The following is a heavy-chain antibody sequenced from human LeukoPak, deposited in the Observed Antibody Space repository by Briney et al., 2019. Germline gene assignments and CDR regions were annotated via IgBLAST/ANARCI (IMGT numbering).Heavy chain of an antibody. V-gene: IGHV1-46*01. CDR1: GYTFTSYY. J-gene: IGHJ4*02. CDR3: ARDERTQYYFDY. Sequence: GASVKVSCKASGYTFTSYYMHWVRQAPGQGLEWMGIINPSGGSTSYAQKFQGRVTMTRDMSTSTVYMELSSLRSEDTAVYYCARDERTQYYFDYWGQETLVTVSS. CDR2: INPSGGST. D-gene: IGHD1-1*01.